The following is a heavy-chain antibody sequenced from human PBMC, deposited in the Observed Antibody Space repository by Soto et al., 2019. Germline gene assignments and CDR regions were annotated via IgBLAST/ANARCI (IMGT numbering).Heavy chain of an antibody. D-gene: IGHD2-2*01. CDR1: GFTFSSYS. J-gene: IGHJ6*03. CDR2: ISSSSSTI. V-gene: IGHV3-48*01. Sequence: GGSLRLSCAASGFTFSSYSMNWVRQAPGKGLEWVSYISSSSSTIYYADSVKGRFTISRDNAKNSLYLQMNSLRAEDTAVYYCARPAAANNYYYYYMDVWGKGTTVTVSS. CDR3: ARPAAANNYYYYYMDV.